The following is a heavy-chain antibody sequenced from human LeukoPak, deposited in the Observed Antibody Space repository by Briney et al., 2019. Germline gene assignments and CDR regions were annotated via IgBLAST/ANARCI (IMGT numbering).Heavy chain of an antibody. Sequence: TGGSLRLSCAASGFTFSSYAMHWVRQAPGKGLEWVAVISYDGSNKYYADSVKGRFTISRDNSKNTLYLQMNSLRAEDTAVYYCARGPDLGRYYDFWSGYREPYYYYGMDVWGQGTTVTVSS. CDR1: GFTFSSYA. CDR3: ARGPDLGRYYDFWSGYREPYYYYGMDV. D-gene: IGHD3-3*01. J-gene: IGHJ6*02. V-gene: IGHV3-30-3*01. CDR2: ISYDGSNK.